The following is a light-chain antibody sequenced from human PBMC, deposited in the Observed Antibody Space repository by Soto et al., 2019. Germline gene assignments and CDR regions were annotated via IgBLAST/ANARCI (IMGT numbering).Light chain of an antibody. Sequence: DIQMTQSPSSLSASVGDRVTITCRASQSISSYLNWYQQKPGKAPNLLIYAASSLQSGVPLRFSGSGSGTGFTLTISSLQPEDFATYYCQQSYSTPWTFGQGTKVEIK. J-gene: IGKJ1*01. CDR3: QQSYSTPWT. CDR1: QSISSY. CDR2: AAS. V-gene: IGKV1-39*01.